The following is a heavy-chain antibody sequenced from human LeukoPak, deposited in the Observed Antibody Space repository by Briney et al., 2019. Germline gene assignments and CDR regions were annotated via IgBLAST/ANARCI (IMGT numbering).Heavy chain of an antibody. CDR1: GFTFSSYW. D-gene: IGHD3-10*01. CDR2: IKQDGSEK. J-gene: IGHJ4*02. Sequence: GGSLRLSCAASGFTFSSYWMSWVRQAPGKGLEWVANIKQDGSEKYYEDSVKGRFTISRDNAKNTLYLQMNSLRAEDTAVYYCAKVKRFGELFPDYWGQGTLVTVSS. V-gene: IGHV3-7*01. CDR3: AKVKRFGELFPDY.